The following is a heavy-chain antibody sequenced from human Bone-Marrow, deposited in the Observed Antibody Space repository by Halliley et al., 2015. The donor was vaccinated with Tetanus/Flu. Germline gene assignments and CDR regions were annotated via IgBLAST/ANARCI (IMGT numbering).Heavy chain of an antibody. V-gene: IGHV3-23*01. CDR3: AKAPYASGSSFFDP. J-gene: IGHJ5*02. CDR2: ITGSGMTT. Sequence: SLRLSCATSGFTFSSHAMSWVRQATGKGLEWVSGITGSGMTTDYADSVKGHFTISRDNSRNILSLQINSLGAEDTALYYCAKAPYASGSSFFDPWGQGTLVTVSS. CDR1: GFTFSSHA. D-gene: IGHD3-10*01.